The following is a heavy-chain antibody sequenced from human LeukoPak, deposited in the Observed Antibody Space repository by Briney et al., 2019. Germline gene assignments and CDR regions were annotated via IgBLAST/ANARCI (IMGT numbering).Heavy chain of an antibody. CDR2: IYYSGST. J-gene: IGHJ3*02. CDR3: ARFAHDAFDI. V-gene: IGHV4-59*08. D-gene: IGHD2-21*01. CDR1: GGSISSYY. Sequence: SETLSLTCTVSGGSISSYYWSWIRQPPGKGLEWIGYIYYSGSTNYNPSLKSRVTISVDTSKNQFSLKLSSVTAADTAVYYCARFAHDAFDIWGQGTMVTASS.